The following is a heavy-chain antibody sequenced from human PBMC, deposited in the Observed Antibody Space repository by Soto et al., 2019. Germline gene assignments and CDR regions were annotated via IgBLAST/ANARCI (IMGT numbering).Heavy chain of an antibody. V-gene: IGHV4-59*01. CDR3: AGLGSFYSPYFDY. CDR2: VYHTGST. D-gene: IGHD1-26*01. CDR1: GGSISSYY. Sequence: SETLSLTCTVSGGSISSYYWSWIRQPPGKGPEWIGYVYHTGSTDYNPSLKGRVTISVDTSKNQFSLNLSSVTAADTAVYYCAGLGSFYSPYFDYWGQGTLVTVSS. J-gene: IGHJ4*02.